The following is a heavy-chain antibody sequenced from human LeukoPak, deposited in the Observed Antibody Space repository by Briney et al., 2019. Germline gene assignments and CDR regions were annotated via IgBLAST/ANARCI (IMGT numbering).Heavy chain of an antibody. V-gene: IGHV1-8*01. CDR2: MNPNSGNT. CDR1: GYTFTSYD. J-gene: IGHJ4*02. Sequence: ASVKVSCKASGYTFTSYDINWVRQATRQGLEWMGWMNPNSGNTGYAQKFQGRVTMTRNTSISTAYMELSSLRSEDTAVYYCARLVVVAATLDDADYWGQGTLVTVSS. D-gene: IGHD2-15*01. CDR3: ARLVVVAATLDDADY.